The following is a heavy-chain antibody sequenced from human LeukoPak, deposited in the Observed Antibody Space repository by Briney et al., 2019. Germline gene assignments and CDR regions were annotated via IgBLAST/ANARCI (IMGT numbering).Heavy chain of an antibody. CDR2: ISTSSDYL. CDR1: GFSFSSYS. V-gene: IGHV3-21*01. CDR3: ARVGVGATSDY. D-gene: IGHD1-26*01. J-gene: IGHJ4*02. Sequence: PGGSLRLSCAASGFSFSSYSMNWVRQAPGKGLEWVSSISTSSDYLYYSDSVKGRFTISRDNAKNSLYLQMNSLRAEDTAVYYCARVGVGATSDYWGQGTLVTVSS.